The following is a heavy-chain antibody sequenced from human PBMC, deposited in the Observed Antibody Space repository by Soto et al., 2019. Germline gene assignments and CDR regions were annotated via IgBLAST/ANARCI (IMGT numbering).Heavy chain of an antibody. CDR1: RGTFSSYA. V-gene: IGHV1-69*01. J-gene: IGHJ6*02. CDR3: ARSQGGSSSLDIYYYYYYGMDV. CDR2: IIPIFGTA. D-gene: IGHD2-15*01. Sequence: QVQLVQSGAEVKKPGSSVKVSCKAPRGTFSSYAISWVRQAPGQGLEWMGGIIPIFGTANYAQKFQGRVTITADESTSTGYMELSSPRSEDTAVYYCARSQGGSSSLDIYYYYYYGMDVWGPGTTVTVSS.